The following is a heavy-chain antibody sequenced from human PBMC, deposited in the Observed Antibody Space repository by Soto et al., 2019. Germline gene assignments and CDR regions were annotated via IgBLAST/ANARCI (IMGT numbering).Heavy chain of an antibody. CDR3: ARCGEVPAAISAGMDV. CDR1: GFTFSDYY. Sequence: QVQLVESGGVLVKPGGSLRLSCAASGFTFSDYYMRWIRQAPGKGLEWVSYISSSGSTIYYADSVKGRFTISRDNAKNSLYLQMNSLRAEDTDVYYCARCGEVPAAISAGMDVWGQGTTVTVSS. J-gene: IGHJ6*02. CDR2: ISSSGSTI. V-gene: IGHV3-11*01. D-gene: IGHD2-2*02.